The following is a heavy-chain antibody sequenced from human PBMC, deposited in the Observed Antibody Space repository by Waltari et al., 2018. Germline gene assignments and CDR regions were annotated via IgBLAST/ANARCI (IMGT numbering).Heavy chain of an antibody. J-gene: IGHJ4*02. CDR2: IWYDGTKA. Sequence: QVHLVESGGRGVQPGTSLSLSCAASGFRSGTFGMSWERQSPGKGLEWVALIWYDGTKANYEDSVKGRFTISKDNSKNTLFLQMNSLRDGDTAVYFCARDLSFGSLDYGGQGTLVTVSS. D-gene: IGHD3-10*01. CDR3: ARDLSFGSLDY. CDR1: GFRSGTFG. V-gene: IGHV3-33*07.